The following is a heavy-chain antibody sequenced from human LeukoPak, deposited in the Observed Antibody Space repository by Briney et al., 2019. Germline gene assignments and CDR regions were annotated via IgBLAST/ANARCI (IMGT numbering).Heavy chain of an antibody. CDR1: GFTFSSYW. J-gene: IGHJ4*02. CDR2: IKHDGTEI. CDR3: ARSLDY. Sequence: GGSLRLSCAASGFTFSSYWMTWVRQAPGKGLEWVATIKHDGTEIYYVDSVKGRFTISRDNARSSLYLQMSSLRAEDTAVYYCARSLDYWGQGTLVTVSS. V-gene: IGHV3-7*01.